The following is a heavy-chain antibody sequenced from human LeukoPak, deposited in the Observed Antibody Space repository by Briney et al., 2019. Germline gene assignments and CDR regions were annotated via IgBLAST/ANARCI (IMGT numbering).Heavy chain of an antibody. CDR1: GNYW. CDR2: INSDGSWT. V-gene: IGHV3-74*01. Sequence: PGGSLRLSCAASGNYWMHWVRQVPGKGLVWGSHINSDGSWTSYADSVKGRFTISGDESKNTLSLQMNSLRPEDTAVYYCAKNAAGIVLMIYAPLDSWGQGTLVTVSS. CDR3: AKNAAGIVLMIYAPLDS. J-gene: IGHJ4*02. D-gene: IGHD2-8*01.